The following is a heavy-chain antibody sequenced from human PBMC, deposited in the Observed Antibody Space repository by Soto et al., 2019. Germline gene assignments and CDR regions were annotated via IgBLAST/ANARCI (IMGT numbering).Heavy chain of an antibody. J-gene: IGHJ3*02. CDR2: ISSSGSTI. D-gene: IGHD3-22*01. Sequence: GGSLRLSCVASGFTFSDYYMSWIRQAPGKGLEWVSYISSSGSTIYYADSVKGRFTISRDNAKNSLYLQMNSLRAEDTAVYYCARRTGDYYDSSGYYFFAFDIWGQGTMVTVSS. CDR3: ARRTGDYYDSSGYYFFAFDI. CDR1: GFTFSDYY. V-gene: IGHV3-11*01.